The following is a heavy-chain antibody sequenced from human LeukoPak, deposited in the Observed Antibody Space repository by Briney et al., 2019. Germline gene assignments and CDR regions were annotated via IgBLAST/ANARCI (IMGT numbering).Heavy chain of an antibody. D-gene: IGHD2-15*01. V-gene: IGHV3-21*04. CDR1: GFTITGYG. CDR2: ISNSGSHI. CDR3: ARAGGTYDV. J-gene: IGHJ3*01. Sequence: GGSLRLSCVASGFTITGYGMNWVRQGPGKGLQWVSSISNSGSHIFYADSVKDRFTISRDNAKNALYLEMNSLRDDVTALYYCARAGGTYDVWGQGTMVTVSS.